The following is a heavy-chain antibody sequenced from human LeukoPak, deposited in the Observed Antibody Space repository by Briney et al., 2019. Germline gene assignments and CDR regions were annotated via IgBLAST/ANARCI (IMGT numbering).Heavy chain of an antibody. J-gene: IGHJ4*02. Sequence: SETLSLTCTVSGASITSSSYYWGWIRQAPGKGLEWIGNMDYSGTTYYSPYLNSRVIISVDTSKNKFSLEPKSVTAADTAVYYCARMVHNFDDVWGSYRSTGFDYWGQGALVTVSS. D-gene: IGHD3-16*02. V-gene: IGHV4-39*01. CDR1: GASITSSSYY. CDR2: MDYSGTT. CDR3: ARMVHNFDDVWGSYRSTGFDY.